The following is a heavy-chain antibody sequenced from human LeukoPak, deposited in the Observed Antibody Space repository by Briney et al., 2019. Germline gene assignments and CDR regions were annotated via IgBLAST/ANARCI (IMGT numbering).Heavy chain of an antibody. J-gene: IGHJ4*02. CDR2: IYYSGST. D-gene: IGHD5-12*01. V-gene: IGHV4-31*03. CDR3: ARLSGATLFDY. CDR1: GGSISSGGYY. Sequence: SETLSLTCTVSGGSISSGGYYWSWIRQHPGKGLEWIGYIYYSGSTYYNPSLKSRVTISVDTSKNQYSLKLSSVTAADTAVYYCARLSGATLFDYWGQGTLVTVSS.